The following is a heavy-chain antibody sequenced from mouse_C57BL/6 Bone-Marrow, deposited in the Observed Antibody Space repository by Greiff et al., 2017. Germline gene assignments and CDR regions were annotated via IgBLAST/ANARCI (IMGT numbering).Heavy chain of an antibody. V-gene: IGHV1-69*01. CDR3: ARGLLRRGYAMDY. CDR1: GYTFTSYW. J-gene: IGHJ4*01. CDR2: IDPSDSYT. Sequence: QVQLQQPGAELVMPGASVKLSCKASGYTFTSYWMHWVKQRPGHGLEWIGEIDPSDSYTNYNQKFKGKSTLTVDKSSSTAYMQLSSLTSEDSAVYYCARGLLRRGYAMDYWGQGTSVTGSS. D-gene: IGHD1-1*01.